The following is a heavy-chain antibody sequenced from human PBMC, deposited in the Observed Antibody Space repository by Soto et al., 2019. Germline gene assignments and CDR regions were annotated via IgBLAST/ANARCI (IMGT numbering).Heavy chain of an antibody. CDR1: GFTFSSYA. CDR2: ISNSGNT. Sequence: EVQLLESGGALVQPGGSLRLSCAASGFTFSSYAMYWVRQAPGKGLEWVSTISNSGNTYYADSVEGRFTISRDNSKNTLYRQMNSLRAEDTAVYYCAKPKFRGVVVNVWGQGTTVTVSS. CDR3: AKPKFRGVVVNV. V-gene: IGHV3-23*01. D-gene: IGHD3-10*01. J-gene: IGHJ6*02.